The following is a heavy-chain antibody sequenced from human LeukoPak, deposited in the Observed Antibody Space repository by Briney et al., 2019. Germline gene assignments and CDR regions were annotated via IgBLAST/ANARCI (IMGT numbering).Heavy chain of an antibody. D-gene: IGHD3-3*01. CDR1: GYTFINNW. V-gene: IGHV1-69*06. Sequence: SVKVSCKASGYTFINNWMHWVRQAPGQGLEWMGGIIPIFGTANYAQKFQGRVTITADKSTSTAYMELSSLRSEDTAVYYCARERTIFGVVYYMDVWGKGTTVTVSS. CDR3: ARERTIFGVVYYMDV. CDR2: IIPIFGTA. J-gene: IGHJ6*03.